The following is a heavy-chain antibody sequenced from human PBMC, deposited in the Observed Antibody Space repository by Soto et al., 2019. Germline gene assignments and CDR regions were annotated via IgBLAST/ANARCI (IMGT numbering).Heavy chain of an antibody. J-gene: IGHJ3*02. CDR3: AISRRSGSDAFDI. CDR1: GGTFSSYA. V-gene: IGHV1-69*13. CDR2: IIPIFGTA. Sequence: ASVKVSCKASGGTFSSYAISWVRQAPGQGLEWMGGIIPIFGTANYAQKFQGRVTITADESTSTAYMELSSLRSEDTAVYYCAISRRSGSDAFDIWGPGTMVTVSS. D-gene: IGHD5-12*01.